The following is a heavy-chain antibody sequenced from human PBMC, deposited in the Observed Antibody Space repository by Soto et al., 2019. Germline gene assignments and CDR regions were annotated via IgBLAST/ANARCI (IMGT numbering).Heavy chain of an antibody. Sequence: QLQLQESGPGLVKPSETLSLTCTVSGGSISSSSYYWGWIRQPPGKGLEWIGSIYYSGSTYYNPSLKSRATISVDTSKNQFSLKLSSVTAADTAVYYCARHSRYCSSTSCYAAYYYGMDVWGQGTTVTVSS. CDR1: GGSISSSSYY. CDR2: IYYSGST. J-gene: IGHJ6*02. CDR3: ARHSRYCSSTSCYAAYYYGMDV. D-gene: IGHD2-2*01. V-gene: IGHV4-39*01.